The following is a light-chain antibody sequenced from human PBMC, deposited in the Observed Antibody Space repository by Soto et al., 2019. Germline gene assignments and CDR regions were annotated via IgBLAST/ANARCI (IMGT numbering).Light chain of an antibody. Sequence: QSVLTQPASVSGSPGQSITISCTGTSSDVGSYNLVSWYQQHPGKAPKLMIYEGSKRPSGVSNRFSGSKSGNTASLTISGLQAEDEADYYCCSYAVSSSYVFGTGTQLTVL. CDR3: CSYAVSSSYV. V-gene: IGLV2-23*01. CDR1: SSDVGSYNL. CDR2: EGS. J-gene: IGLJ1*01.